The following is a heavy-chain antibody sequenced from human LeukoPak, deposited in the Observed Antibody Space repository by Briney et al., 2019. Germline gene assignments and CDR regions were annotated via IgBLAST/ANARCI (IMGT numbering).Heavy chain of an antibody. CDR2: INHSGST. J-gene: IGHJ4*02. V-gene: IGHV4-34*01. CDR3: ASTDQYGSSSGTNFDY. D-gene: IGHD6-6*01. Sequence: KPSETLSLTCAVYGGSFSGYYWSWIRQPPGKGLEWIGEINHSGSTNYNPSLKSRVTISVDTSKNQFSLKLSSVTAADTAVYYCASTDQYGSSSGTNFDYWGQGTLVTVSS. CDR1: GGSFSGYY.